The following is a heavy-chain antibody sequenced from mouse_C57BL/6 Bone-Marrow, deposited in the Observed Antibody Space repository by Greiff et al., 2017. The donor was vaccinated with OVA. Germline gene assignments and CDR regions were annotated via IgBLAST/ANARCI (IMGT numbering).Heavy chain of an antibody. CDR2: IDPSDSYT. V-gene: IGHV1-59*01. J-gene: IGHJ1*03. D-gene: IGHD2-3*01. Sequence: QVQLKQPGAELVRPGTSVKLSCKASGYTFTSYWMHWVKQRPGQGLEWIGVIDPSDSYTNYNQKFKGKATLTVDTSSSTAYMQLSSLTSEDSAVYYCARWDGYYLWYFDVWGTGTTVTVSS. CDR1: GYTFTSYW. CDR3: ARWDGYYLWYFDV.